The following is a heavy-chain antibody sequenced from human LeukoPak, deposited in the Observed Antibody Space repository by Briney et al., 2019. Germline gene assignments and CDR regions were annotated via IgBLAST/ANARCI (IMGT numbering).Heavy chain of an antibody. CDR2: IIPIFGTA. V-gene: IGHV1-69*05. D-gene: IGHD1-26*01. CDR1: GGTFSSYA. Sequence: SVKVSCKASGGTFSSYAISWVRQAPGQGLEWMGGIIPIFGTANYAQNLQGRVTMTTDTSTSTAYMELRSLRSDDTAMYYCARVGAMVYWGQGTLVTVSS. CDR3: ARVGAMVY. J-gene: IGHJ4*02.